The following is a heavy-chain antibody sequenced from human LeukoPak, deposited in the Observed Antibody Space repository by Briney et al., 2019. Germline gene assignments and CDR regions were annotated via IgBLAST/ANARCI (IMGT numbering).Heavy chain of an antibody. CDR1: GDSISSYY. J-gene: IGHJ5*02. D-gene: IGHD3-22*01. Sequence: SETLSLTCTVSGDSISSYYWSWIRQPPGKGLEWIGYIYYSGSTNYNPSLKSRVTILVDTSKNQFSLKLSSVTAADTAVYYCARLYYDSSRYPNWFDPWGQGTLVTVSS. CDR3: ARLYYDSSRYPNWFDP. CDR2: IYYSGST. V-gene: IGHV4-59*08.